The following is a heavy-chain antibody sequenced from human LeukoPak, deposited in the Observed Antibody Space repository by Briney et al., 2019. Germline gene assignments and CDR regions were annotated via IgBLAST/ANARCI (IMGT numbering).Heavy chain of an antibody. V-gene: IGHV3-33*01. J-gene: IGHJ3*02. CDR3: AREVYDSSCDI. CDR1: GFTFSSYG. D-gene: IGHD3-22*01. CDR2: IWYDGSNK. Sequence: PGRSLRLSCAASGFTFSSYGMHWVRQAPGKGLEWVAVIWYDGSNKYYADSVKGRFTISRDNSKNTLYLQMNSLRAEDTAVYYCAREVYDSSCDIWGQGTMVTVSS.